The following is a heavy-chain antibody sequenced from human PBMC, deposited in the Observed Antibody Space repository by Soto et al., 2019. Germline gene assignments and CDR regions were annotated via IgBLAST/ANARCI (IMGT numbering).Heavy chain of an antibody. CDR1: GFTFSSYG. CDR3: QGYCSSTSCLGIVG. Sequence: GGSLKLSCASPGFTFSSYGMSWVRQGPGKGMEWVSAISGSGGSTYYADPVKGRSTITRDNSKNTLYLQMNRLRAEDTAVYYCQGYCSSTSCLGIVGWGQGTLVTVSP. J-gene: IGHJ4*02. D-gene: IGHD2-2*01. V-gene: IGHV3-23*01. CDR2: ISGSGGST.